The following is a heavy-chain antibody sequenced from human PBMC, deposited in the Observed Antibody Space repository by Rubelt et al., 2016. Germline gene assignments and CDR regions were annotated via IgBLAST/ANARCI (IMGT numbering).Heavy chain of an antibody. CDR1: GYTLTELS. Sequence: QVQLVQSGAEVKKPGASVKVSCKVSGYTLTELSMHWVRQAPGKGLEWMGGFDPEDGETIYAQKFQGRVTMTEDTSTDTAYRELSSLRAEDTAVYYCATGIVVVPAHVPSRDYWGQGTLVTVSS. D-gene: IGHD2-2*01. CDR2: FDPEDGET. J-gene: IGHJ4*02. V-gene: IGHV1-24*01. CDR3: ATGIVVVPAHVPSRDY.